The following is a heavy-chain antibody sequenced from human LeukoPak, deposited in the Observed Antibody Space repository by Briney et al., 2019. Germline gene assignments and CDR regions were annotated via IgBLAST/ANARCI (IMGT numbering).Heavy chain of an antibody. V-gene: IGHV1-69*05. CDR3: TRARDEYYYAPYYYYYGMDV. J-gene: IGHJ6*02. Sequence: SVNVSCKASGGTFSSYAISWVRQAPGQGLEWMGGIIPIFGTANYAQKFQGRVTITTDESTSTAYMELSSLRSEDTAVYYCTRARDEYYYAPYYYYYGMDVWGQGTTVTVSS. CDR1: GGTFSSYA. CDR2: IIPIFGTA. D-gene: IGHD3-10*01.